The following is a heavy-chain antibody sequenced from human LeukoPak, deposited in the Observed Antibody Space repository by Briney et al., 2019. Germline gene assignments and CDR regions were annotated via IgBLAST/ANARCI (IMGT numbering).Heavy chain of an antibody. CDR2: INHSGST. CDR1: GGSFSGYY. D-gene: IGHD6-13*01. CDR3: ARDSSSWYSHDY. Sequence: SETLSLTCAVYGGSFSGYYWGWIRQPPGKGLEWIGEINHSGSTNYNPSLKSRVTISVDTSKNQFSLKLSSVTAADTAVYYCARDSSSWYSHDYWGQGTLVTVSS. J-gene: IGHJ4*02. V-gene: IGHV4-34*01.